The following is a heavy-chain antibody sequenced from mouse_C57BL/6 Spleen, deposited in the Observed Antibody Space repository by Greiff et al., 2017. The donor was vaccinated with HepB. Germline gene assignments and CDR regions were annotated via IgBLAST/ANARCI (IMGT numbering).Heavy chain of an antibody. CDR3: ARDGYYRGYFDY. CDR2: IRYSGST. Sequence: EVQLQQSGPGMVKPSQSLSLTCTVTGYSITSGYDWHWIRHFPGNKLEWMGYIRYSGSTNYNPSLKSRTSITHDTSTNHFFLKLNSVTTEDTATYCCARDGYYRGYFDYWGQGTTLTVSS. J-gene: IGHJ2*01. V-gene: IGHV3-1*01. D-gene: IGHD2-3*01. CDR1: GYSITSGYD.